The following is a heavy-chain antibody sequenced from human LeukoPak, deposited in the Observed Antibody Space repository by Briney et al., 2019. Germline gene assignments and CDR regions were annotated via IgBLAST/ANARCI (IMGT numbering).Heavy chain of an antibody. V-gene: IGHV4-39*01. D-gene: IGHD2-21*01. Sequence: SETLFLACTVPGGSISSSSYYWGWLRKPPGKGLEWIWRISYSRSTCYNPSLKSRVTISVDKSKNQFSLKLSSVTAADTAVYYCVRSGDSLHNFDYWGQGTLVTVST. CDR2: ISYSRST. CDR3: VRSGDSLHNFDY. CDR1: GGSISSSSYY. J-gene: IGHJ4*02.